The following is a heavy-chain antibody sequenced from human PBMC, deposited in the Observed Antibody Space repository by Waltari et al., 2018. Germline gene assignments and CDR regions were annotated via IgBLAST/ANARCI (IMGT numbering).Heavy chain of an antibody. D-gene: IGHD1-1*01. Sequence: EVQLLESGGGLVQPGGSLRLSCIASGFTFNNFDVGWVRQAAGNGLEWVSHTTSDGTDTYYAYSVKGRFTVARDDSRKTLLLHMSSLRAADTALYYCVKALFASGMKYGVDVWGQGTRVTVSS. CDR3: VKALFASGMKYGVDV. CDR1: GFTFNNFD. J-gene: IGHJ6*02. CDR2: TTSDGTDT. V-gene: IGHV3-23*01.